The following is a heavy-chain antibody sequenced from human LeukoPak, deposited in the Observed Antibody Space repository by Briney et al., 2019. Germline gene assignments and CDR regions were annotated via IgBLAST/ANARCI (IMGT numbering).Heavy chain of an antibody. J-gene: IGHJ4*02. D-gene: IGHD4-17*01. CDR1: GYTFTDYH. V-gene: IGHV1-2*02. CDR3: ATDYGDYVLGY. CDR2: INPNSGGT. Sequence: ASVKVSCKASGYTFTDYHIHWVRRAPGQGLEWVGWINPNSGGTNYAQKFQGRVTMTRDTSITTVYMDLSGLRSDDTASYYCATDYGDYVLGYWGQGTPVTVSS.